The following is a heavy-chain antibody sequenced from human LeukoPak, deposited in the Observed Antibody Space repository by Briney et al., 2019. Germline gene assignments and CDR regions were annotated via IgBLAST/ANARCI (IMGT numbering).Heavy chain of an antibody. CDR1: GFPFNTYA. CDR2: IWHDGSHK. V-gene: IGHV3-33*01. D-gene: IGHD3-10*01. Sequence: GRSLRLSCAASGFPFNTYAMHWLRQAPGQGLEWVALIWHDGSHKFYSNSVTGQFYVCRSNSKNTVSLQMNILRPEDTAVYYCAREIFGSGSYPDLWGQGTLVTVSS. CDR3: AREIFGSGSYPDL. J-gene: IGHJ4*02.